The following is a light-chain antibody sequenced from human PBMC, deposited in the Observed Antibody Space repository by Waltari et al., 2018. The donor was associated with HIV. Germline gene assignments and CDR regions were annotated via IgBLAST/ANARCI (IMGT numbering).Light chain of an antibody. Sequence: QSALTQPRSVSGSPGQSVTISCTGTSSDVGDDNPVSWYQQHPGKAPKLMIYDVSKWPSGVPDRFSGSKSGNTASLTISGLQAEDEADYYCCSYAGTYTYVFGTGTKVTVL. CDR3: CSYAGTYTYV. CDR2: DVS. V-gene: IGLV2-11*01. CDR1: SSDVGDDNP. J-gene: IGLJ1*01.